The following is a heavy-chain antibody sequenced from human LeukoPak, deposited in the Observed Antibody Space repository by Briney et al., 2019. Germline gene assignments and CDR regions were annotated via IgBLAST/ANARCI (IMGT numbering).Heavy chain of an antibody. J-gene: IGHJ6*02. CDR3: ARATVGGRRWLQFKASNYYYGMDV. D-gene: IGHD5-24*01. CDR2: MNPNSGNT. CDR1: GGTFSSYA. V-gene: IGHV1-8*02. Sequence: ASVKVSCKASGGTFSSYAISWVRQATGQGLEWMGWMNPNSGNTGYAQKFQGRVTMTRNTSISTAYMELSSLRSEDTAVYYCARATVGGRRWLQFKASNYYYGMDVWGQGTTVTVSS.